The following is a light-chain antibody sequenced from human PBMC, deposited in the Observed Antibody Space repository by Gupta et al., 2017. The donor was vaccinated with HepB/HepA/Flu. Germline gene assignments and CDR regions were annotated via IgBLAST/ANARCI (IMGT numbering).Light chain of an antibody. Sequence: QSALPQPVFVSRSPLSPLTIPCTGTSSAIGRYNYVSWYQQHPGKAPKLMISDVSNRPSGVSNRFSGSKSGNAASLTISGLQAEEEANYYCSSYTDISTSVVFGGGTKLTVL. CDR3: SSYTDISTSVV. J-gene: IGLJ2*01. CDR1: SSAIGRYNY. V-gene: IGLV2-14*01. CDR2: DVS.